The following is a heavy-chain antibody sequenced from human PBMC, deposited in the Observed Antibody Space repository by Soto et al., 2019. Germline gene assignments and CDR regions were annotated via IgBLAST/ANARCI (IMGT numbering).Heavy chain of an antibody. J-gene: IGHJ2*01. CDR1: GGTFSSHT. CDR3: ARPDFGDYWHFDL. Sequence: QDQLVQSGAEVKKPGSSVKVSCKASGGTFSSHTFSWVRQAPGQGLEWMGRIIPALGTATYAQKFQGRVTITADESATTVYTELNSLRSEDTAVYYCARPDFGDYWHFDLWGRGSLVTVSS. D-gene: IGHD4-17*01. CDR2: IIPALGTA. V-gene: IGHV1-69*08.